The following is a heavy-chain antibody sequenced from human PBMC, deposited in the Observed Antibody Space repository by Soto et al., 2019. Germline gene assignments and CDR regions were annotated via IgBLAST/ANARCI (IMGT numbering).Heavy chain of an antibody. Sequence: QVQLVQSGAEVKKPGASVKVSCKASGYTFTSFGISWVRQAPGQGLEWMGWISAYNGDTNYAQKLQGRVTMTRDTSTSTAYMELRRLRSDDTAVYYCARYWDATVFRDGARFGYWGQGTLVTVSS. J-gene: IGHJ4*02. V-gene: IGHV1-18*01. CDR1: GYTFTSFG. CDR2: ISAYNGDT. D-gene: IGHD4-17*01. CDR3: ARYWDATVFRDGARFGY.